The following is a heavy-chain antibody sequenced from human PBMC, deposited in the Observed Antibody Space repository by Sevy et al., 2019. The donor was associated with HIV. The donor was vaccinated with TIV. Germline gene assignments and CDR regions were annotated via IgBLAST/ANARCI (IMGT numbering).Heavy chain of an antibody. D-gene: IGHD5-18*01. Sequence: GGSLRLSCAASGFTFSSYAMSWVRQAPGKGLEWVSAISGGGGSTYYADSVKGRFTISRDNSKNTLYLQMNSLRAEDTAVYDCAKDPEVGYSYGFDYWGQGTLVTVSS. CDR3: AKDPEVGYSYGFDY. J-gene: IGHJ4*02. CDR1: GFTFSSYA. CDR2: ISGGGGST. V-gene: IGHV3-23*01.